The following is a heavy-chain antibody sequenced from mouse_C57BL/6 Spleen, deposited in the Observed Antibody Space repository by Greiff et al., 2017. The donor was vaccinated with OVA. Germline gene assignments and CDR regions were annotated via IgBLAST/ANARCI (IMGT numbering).Heavy chain of an antibody. V-gene: IGHV1-76*01. CDR1: GYTFTDYY. J-gene: IGHJ3*01. CDR2: IYPGSGNT. D-gene: IGHD2-4*01. Sequence: QVHVKQSGAELVRPGASVKLSCKASGYTFTDYYINWVKQRPGQGLEWIARIYPGSGNTYYNEKFKGKATLTAEKSSSTAYMQLSSLTSEDSAVYFCAREYDYDGTGFAYWGQGTLVTVSA. CDR3: AREYDYDGTGFAY.